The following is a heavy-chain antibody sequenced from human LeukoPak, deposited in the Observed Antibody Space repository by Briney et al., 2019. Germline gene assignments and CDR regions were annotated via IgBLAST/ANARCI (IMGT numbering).Heavy chain of an antibody. CDR2: ISDSGGST. CDR3: AKCPQWLRYYGMDV. CDR1: GFTFSSHA. J-gene: IGHJ6*02. V-gene: IGHV3-23*01. Sequence: GSLRLSCAASGFTFSSHAMSWVRQAPGKGLEWVSGISDSGGSTYYADSVKGRFTISRDNSKNTLYLQMNRLRVGDTAVYYCAKCPQWLRYYGMDVWGQGTTVTVSS. D-gene: IGHD6-19*01.